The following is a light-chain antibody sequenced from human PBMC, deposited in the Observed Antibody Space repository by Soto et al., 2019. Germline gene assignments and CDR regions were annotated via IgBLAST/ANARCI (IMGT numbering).Light chain of an antibody. J-gene: IGKJ2*01. CDR2: DAS. CDR1: QSVSSY. V-gene: IGKV3-11*01. CDR3: QQRSNWPPGYT. Sequence: EIVLTQSPATLSLSPGERATLSCRASQSVSSYLAWYQQKPGQAPRLLIYDASNRATGIPARFSGSGSGTDFTLTISSLEPEDFAVYYCQQRSNWPPGYTFGQGTKLEFK.